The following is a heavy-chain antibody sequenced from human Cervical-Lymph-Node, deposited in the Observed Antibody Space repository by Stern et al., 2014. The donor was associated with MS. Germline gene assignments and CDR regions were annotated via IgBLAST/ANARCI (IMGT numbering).Heavy chain of an antibody. CDR3: ARDRKGYCTITSCYTFDY. CDR2: ISNDGSNK. CDR1: GFSFNSYA. J-gene: IGHJ4*02. D-gene: IGHD2-2*02. Sequence: VQLVESGGGVVQPGRSLRLSCAASGFSFNSYAVHWVRQAPGKGLEWVAVISNDGSNKYYADSVKGRFTISRDNSKNTLYLQMNSLRAEDTAVYFCARDRKGYCTITSCYTFDYWGQGTLVTVSS. V-gene: IGHV3-30*04.